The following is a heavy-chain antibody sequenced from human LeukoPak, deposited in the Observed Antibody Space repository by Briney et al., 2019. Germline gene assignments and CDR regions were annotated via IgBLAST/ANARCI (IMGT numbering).Heavy chain of an antibody. CDR3: ARGPYRYFDY. CDR2: INPSGGGT. V-gene: IGHV1-46*01. Sequence: GASVKVSCKASGYTFTRYYIHWVRQAPGQGLEWMGIINPSGGGTTYTQKFQGRVTVTGDTSTSTVYMELSSLRSEDTAVYYCARGPYRYFDYWGQGTLVTVSS. J-gene: IGHJ4*02. D-gene: IGHD5-18*01. CDR1: GYTFTRYY.